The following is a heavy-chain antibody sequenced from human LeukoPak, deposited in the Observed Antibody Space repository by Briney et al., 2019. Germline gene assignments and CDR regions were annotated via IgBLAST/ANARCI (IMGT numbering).Heavy chain of an antibody. CDR1: GYSFTSYW. CDR3: ARPGWYSSSWYYAFDI. V-gene: IGHV5-51*01. D-gene: IGHD6-13*01. CDR2: IYPGDSDT. J-gene: IGHJ3*02. Sequence: GESLKISCKGSGYSFTSYWIGWVRQMPGKGLEWMGIIYPGDSDTRYSPSFQGQVTISADKSISTAYLQWSSLKASDTAMYYCARPGWYSSSWYYAFDIWGQGTMVTVSS.